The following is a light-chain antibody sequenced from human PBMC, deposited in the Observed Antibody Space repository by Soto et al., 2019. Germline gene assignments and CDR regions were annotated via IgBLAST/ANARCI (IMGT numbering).Light chain of an antibody. CDR1: NSNIGDNY. V-gene: IGLV1-51*01. CDR2: ANT. Sequence: QSVLMQPPSVSAAPGQKVTISCSGSNSNIGDNYVSWYQQFPGAAPKLLIYANTERPSGIPDRFSGSKSGTSATLGITGLQTGDEAIYYCGTWDSSLSGVVFGGGTQLTVL. CDR3: GTWDSSLSGVV. J-gene: IGLJ2*01.